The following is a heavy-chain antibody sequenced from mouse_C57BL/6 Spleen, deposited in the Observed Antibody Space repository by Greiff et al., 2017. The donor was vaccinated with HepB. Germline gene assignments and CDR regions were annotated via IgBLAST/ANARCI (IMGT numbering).Heavy chain of an antibody. CDR1: GYTFTGYW. CDR2: ILPGSGST. V-gene: IGHV1-9*01. CDR3: ARRGGNSWFAY. J-gene: IGHJ3*01. D-gene: IGHD2-1*01. Sequence: VQLQQSGAELMKPGASVKLSCKATGYTFTGYWIEWVKQRPGHGLEWIGEILPGSGSTNYNAKFKGKATFTADTSSNTAYMQLSSLTTEDSAIYYCARRGGNSWFAYWGQGTLVTVSA.